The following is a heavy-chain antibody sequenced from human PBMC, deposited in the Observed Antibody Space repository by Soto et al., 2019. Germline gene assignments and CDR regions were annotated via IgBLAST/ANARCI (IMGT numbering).Heavy chain of an antibody. V-gene: IGHV1-2*04. Sequence: VASVKVSCKASGYTFTGFYMHWVRQAPGQGLEWMGWIHPKSGGTKYAQKFQGWVTMTRDTSINTVYMELSRLRPDDTAVYYCAGGRRYDFWTGYYGPDYGLDVWGQGTTVTVS. CDR2: IHPKSGGT. D-gene: IGHD3-3*01. CDR3: AGGRRYDFWTGYYGPDYGLDV. CDR1: GYTFTGFY. J-gene: IGHJ6*02.